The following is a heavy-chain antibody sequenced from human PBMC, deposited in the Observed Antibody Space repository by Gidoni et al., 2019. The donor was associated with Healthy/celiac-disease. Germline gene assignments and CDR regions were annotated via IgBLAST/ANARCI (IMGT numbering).Heavy chain of an antibody. CDR2: INHSGST. CDR3: ARGIEQWLAFDY. V-gene: IGHV4-34*01. J-gene: IGHJ4*02. Sequence: QVQLQQWGPGLVKPSDTLSLTCAVYGGSFSGYYWRWIRQPPGKGLEWIGEINHSGSTNYNPSLRSRVTRSVDTSKNQFSLKLSSVTAADTAVYYCARGIEQWLAFDYWGQGTLVTVSS. CDR1: GGSFSGYY. D-gene: IGHD6-19*01.